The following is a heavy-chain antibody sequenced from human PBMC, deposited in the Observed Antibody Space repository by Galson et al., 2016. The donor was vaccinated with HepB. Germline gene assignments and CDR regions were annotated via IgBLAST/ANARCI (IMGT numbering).Heavy chain of an antibody. CDR2: IVSDGTST. CDR1: GITFSDYW. CDR3: ARGHDYGLDV. V-gene: IGHV3-74*01. Sequence: SLRLSCAASGITFSDYWMHWVRQAPGKGLVWVARIVSDGTSTIYADFVRGRFTISKDNAKNTLHLQMNSLRAEDTAVYYCARGHDYGLDVRGQGTTVTVSS. J-gene: IGHJ6*02. D-gene: IGHD3-3*01.